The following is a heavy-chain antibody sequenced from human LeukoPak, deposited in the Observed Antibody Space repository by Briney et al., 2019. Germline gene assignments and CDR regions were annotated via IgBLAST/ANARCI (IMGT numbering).Heavy chain of an antibody. Sequence: GGSLRLSCAASGFTFSSYAMSWVRQAPGKGLEWVSAISGSGDSTYYADSVKGRFTISRDTSKNTLYLQMNSLRAEDTAVYYCAKGQELAVAGARDYWGQGTLVTVSS. J-gene: IGHJ4*02. CDR3: AKGQELAVAGARDY. D-gene: IGHD6-19*01. V-gene: IGHV3-23*01. CDR2: ISGSGDST. CDR1: GFTFSSYA.